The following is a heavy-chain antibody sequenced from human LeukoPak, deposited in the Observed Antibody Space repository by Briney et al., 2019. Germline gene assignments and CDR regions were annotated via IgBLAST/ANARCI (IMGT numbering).Heavy chain of an antibody. V-gene: IGHV1-69*05. D-gene: IGHD3-10*01. Sequence: SVKVSCKASGGTFSSYAISWVRQAPGQGLEWMGGIIPIFGTANYAQKFQGRVTITTDESTSTAYMELSSLRSEDTAVYYCARVKIIWFGELPKPHYFDYWGQGTLVTVSS. J-gene: IGHJ4*02. CDR1: GGTFSSYA. CDR2: IIPIFGTA. CDR3: ARVKIIWFGELPKPHYFDY.